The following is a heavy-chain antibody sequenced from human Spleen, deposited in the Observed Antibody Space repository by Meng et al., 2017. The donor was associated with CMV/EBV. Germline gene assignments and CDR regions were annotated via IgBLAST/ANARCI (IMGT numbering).Heavy chain of an antibody. Sequence: GESLKISCAASGFSFSNYGLNWVRQAPGKGLEWVSSITSGSHNMYYADSVKGRFTISRDNAKNSLYLQMNSLRADDTAVYYCARDSADSNGYHWAYFAYWGQGTVVTVSS. D-gene: IGHD3-22*01. CDR3: ARDSADSNGYHWAYFAY. CDR1: GFSFSNYG. CDR2: ITSGSHNM. J-gene: IGHJ4*02. V-gene: IGHV3-21*01.